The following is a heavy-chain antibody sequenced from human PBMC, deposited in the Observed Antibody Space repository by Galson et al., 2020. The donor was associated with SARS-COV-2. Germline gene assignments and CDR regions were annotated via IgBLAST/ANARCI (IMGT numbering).Heavy chain of an antibody. CDR3: ARGSDYGEYAGLDY. Sequence: GGSLRLSCAASGFTFSNYAMHWVRQAPGKGLEWVALISYDGSNKYFADSLRGRLSISRDNSRNTVFLQVDSLGAADTAVYYCARGSDYGEYAGLDYWGQGTLVTVSS. V-gene: IGHV3-30*14. D-gene: IGHD4-17*01. J-gene: IGHJ4*02. CDR2: ISYDGSNK. CDR1: GFTFSNYA.